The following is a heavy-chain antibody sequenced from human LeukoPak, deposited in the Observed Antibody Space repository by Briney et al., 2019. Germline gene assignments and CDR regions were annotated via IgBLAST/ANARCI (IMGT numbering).Heavy chain of an antibody. J-gene: IGHJ4*02. V-gene: IGHV1-18*01. CDR2: ISAYNGNT. CDR1: GYTFTSYG. Sequence: ASVKVSCKASGYTFTSYGISWVRQAPGQGLEWMGWISAYNGNTNYAQKLQGRVTMTTDTSTSIAYMELRSLRSDDTAVYYCARDLDPWAVAGVNYWGQGTLVTVSS. D-gene: IGHD6-19*01. CDR3: ARDLDPWAVAGVNY.